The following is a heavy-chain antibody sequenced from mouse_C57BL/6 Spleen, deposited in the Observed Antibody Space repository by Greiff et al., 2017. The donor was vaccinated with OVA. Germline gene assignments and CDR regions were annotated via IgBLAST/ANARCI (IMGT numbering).Heavy chain of an antibody. CDR3: TRERTTGLGWYFDV. D-gene: IGHD1-1*01. CDR1: GYTFTDYE. V-gene: IGHV1-15*01. J-gene: IGHJ1*03. CDR2: IDPETGGT. Sequence: VQLVESGAELVRPGASVTLSCKASGYTFTDYEMHWVKQTPVHGLEWIGAIDPETGGTAYNQKFKGKAILTADKSSSTAYMELRSLTSEDSAVYYCTRERTTGLGWYFDVWGTGTTVTVSS.